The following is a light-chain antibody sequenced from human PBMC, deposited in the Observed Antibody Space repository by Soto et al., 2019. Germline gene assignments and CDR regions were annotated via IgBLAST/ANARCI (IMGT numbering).Light chain of an antibody. CDR1: QSVSAW. J-gene: IGKJ3*01. Sequence: DIQMTQSPSTLSASVGDRVTITCRASQSVSAWLAWYQQKPGKAPKLLIHDASSLESGFPSRFIGSGSGTEFTLTISSLQPDDFATYYCQPYSSYFTFGPGTKVDIK. CDR2: DAS. V-gene: IGKV1-5*01. CDR3: QPYSSYFT.